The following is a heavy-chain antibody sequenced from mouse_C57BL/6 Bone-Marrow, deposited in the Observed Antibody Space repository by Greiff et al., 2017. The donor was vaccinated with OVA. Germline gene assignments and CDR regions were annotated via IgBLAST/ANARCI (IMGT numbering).Heavy chain of an antibody. J-gene: IGHJ1*03. CDR3: ARVGIYYGSSFHWYFDV. Sequence: QVQLQQSGAELARPGASVKLSCKASGYTFTSYGISWVKQRTGQGLEWIGEIYPRSGNTYYNEKFKGTATLTADKSSSTAYMELRSLTSEDAAVYVCARVGIYYGSSFHWYFDVWGTGTTVTVSS. CDR1: GYTFTSYG. D-gene: IGHD1-1*01. CDR2: IYPRSGNT. V-gene: IGHV1-81*01.